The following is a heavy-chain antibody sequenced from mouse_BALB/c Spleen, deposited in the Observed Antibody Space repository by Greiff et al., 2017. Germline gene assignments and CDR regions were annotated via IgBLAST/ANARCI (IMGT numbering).Heavy chain of an antibody. CDR3: ARSGNWDGYFDV. Sequence: EVHLVESGGGLVQPGGSRKLSCAASGFTFSSFGMHWVRQAPEKGLEWVAYISSGSSTIYYADTVKGRFTISRDNPKNTLFLQMTSLRSEDTAMYYCARSGNWDGYFDVWGAGTTVTVSS. J-gene: IGHJ1*01. V-gene: IGHV5-17*02. CDR1: GFTFSSFG. CDR2: ISSGSSTI. D-gene: IGHD4-1*01.